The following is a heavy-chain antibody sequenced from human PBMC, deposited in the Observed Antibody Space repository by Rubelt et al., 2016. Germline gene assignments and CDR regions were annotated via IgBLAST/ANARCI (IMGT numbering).Heavy chain of an antibody. CDR1: GYTFTSYA. D-gene: IGHD3-16*01. V-gene: IGHV1-3*01. CDR3: AREGDYYYGMDV. J-gene: IGHJ6*02. CDR2: LNAGNGNT. Sequence: QVQLVQSGAEVKKPGASVKVSCKASGYTFTSYAMHWVRQAPGQRLEWMGWLNAGNGNTKYSQKFQGRVTITRDTSASTAYMELSSLRSEDTAVYYCAREGDYYYGMDVWGQGTTVTVSS.